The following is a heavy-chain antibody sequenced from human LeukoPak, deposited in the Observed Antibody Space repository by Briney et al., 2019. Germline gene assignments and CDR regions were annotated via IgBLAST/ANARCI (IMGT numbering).Heavy chain of an antibody. CDR2: IYYSGST. CDR3: ARERGDCSSTSCYTWFDY. V-gene: IGHV4-59*01. CDR1: GGSISSYY. Sequence: SETLSLTCTVSGGSISSYYWSWIRQPPGKGLEWIGYIYYSGSTNYNPSLKSRVTISVDTSKNQFSLKLSSVTAADTAVYYCARERGDCSSTSCYTWFDYWGQGTLVTVSS. J-gene: IGHJ4*02. D-gene: IGHD2-2*02.